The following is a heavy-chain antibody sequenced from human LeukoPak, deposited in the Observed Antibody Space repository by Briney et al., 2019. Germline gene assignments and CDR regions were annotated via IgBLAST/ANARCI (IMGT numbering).Heavy chain of an antibody. V-gene: IGHV3-53*01. Sequence: GGSLRLSCAASGFTFSSYWMSWVRQAPGKGLEWVSVIYTGGSTYYADSVRGRFTISRDNSKNTLYLQMNSLRAEDTAVYYCARDYYGSGSYPSDYWGQGTLVTVSS. CDR1: GFTFSSYW. J-gene: IGHJ4*02. CDR2: IYTGGST. D-gene: IGHD3-10*01. CDR3: ARDYYGSGSYPSDY.